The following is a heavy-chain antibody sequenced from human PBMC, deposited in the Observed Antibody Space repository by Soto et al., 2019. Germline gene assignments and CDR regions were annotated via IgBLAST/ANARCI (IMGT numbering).Heavy chain of an antibody. CDR3: AREAVAAAGYWYFDL. CDR1: GYTFTSYA. Sequence: ASVKVSCKASGYTFTSYAMHWVRQAPGQRLEWMGWINAGNGNTRYSQKFQGRVTITRDTSASTAYMELSSLRSEDTAVYYCAREAVAAAGYWYFDLWGRGTLVTVSS. J-gene: IGHJ2*01. D-gene: IGHD6-13*01. V-gene: IGHV1-3*01. CDR2: INAGNGNT.